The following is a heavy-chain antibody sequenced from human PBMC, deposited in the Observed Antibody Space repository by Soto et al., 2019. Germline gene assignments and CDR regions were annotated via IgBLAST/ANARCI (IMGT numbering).Heavy chain of an antibody. CDR3: AKASASIVVVPAAIYYGMDV. CDR2: ISGSGGST. J-gene: IGHJ6*02. D-gene: IGHD2-2*01. CDR1: GFTFSSYA. Sequence: PGGSLRLSCAASGFTFSSYAMSWVRQAPGKXLEWVSAISGSGGSTYYADSVKGRFTISRDNSKNTLYLQMNSLRAEDTAVYYCAKASASIVVVPAAIYYGMDVWGQGTTVTVSS. V-gene: IGHV3-23*01.